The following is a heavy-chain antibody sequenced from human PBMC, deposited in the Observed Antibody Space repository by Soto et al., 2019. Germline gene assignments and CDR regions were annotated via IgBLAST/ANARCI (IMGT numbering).Heavy chain of an antibody. CDR3: ASSPIAAAQGGWFDP. D-gene: IGHD6-13*01. CDR1: GGTFSSYA. J-gene: IGHJ5*02. CDR2: IIPIFGTA. Sequence: ASVKVSCKASGGTFSSYAISWVRQAPGQGLEWMGGIIPIFGTANYAQKFQGRVTITADESTSTAYMELSSLRSEDTAVYYCASSPIAAAQGGWFDPWGQGTLVTVSS. V-gene: IGHV1-69*13.